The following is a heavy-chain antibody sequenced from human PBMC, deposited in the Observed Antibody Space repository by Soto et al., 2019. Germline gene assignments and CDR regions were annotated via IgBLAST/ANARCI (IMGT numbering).Heavy chain of an antibody. Sequence: ASVKVSCKASGYTFTSYGISWVRQAPGQGLEWMGWISAYNGNTNYAQKLHGRVTMTTDTSTSTAYMELRRLRSDDTAVYYCATIGRLGSTGASTFPMDVWGQATTVTVSS. D-gene: IGHD3-9*01. V-gene: IGHV1-18*04. CDR1: GYTFTSYG. CDR3: ATIGRLGSTGASTFPMDV. CDR2: ISAYNGNT. J-gene: IGHJ6*02.